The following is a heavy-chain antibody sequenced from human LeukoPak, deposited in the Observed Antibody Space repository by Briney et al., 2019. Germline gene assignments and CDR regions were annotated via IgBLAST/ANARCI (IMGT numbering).Heavy chain of an antibody. CDR3: ARELPRIAAAGTDAFDI. Sequence: SETLSLTCTVSGGSISSYYWSWIRQLAGKGLEWIGRIYTSGSTNYNPSLKSRVTMSVDTSKNQFSLKLSSVTAADTAVYYCARELPRIAAAGTDAFDIWGQGTMVTVSS. CDR1: GGSISSYY. V-gene: IGHV4-4*07. CDR2: IYTSGST. D-gene: IGHD6-13*01. J-gene: IGHJ3*02.